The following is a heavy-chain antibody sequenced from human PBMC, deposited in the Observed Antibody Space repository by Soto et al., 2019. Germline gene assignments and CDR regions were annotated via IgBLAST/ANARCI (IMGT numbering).Heavy chain of an antibody. J-gene: IGHJ6*02. V-gene: IGHV3-30*03. CDR2: ISYDGSNK. CDR1: GFTFSSYG. CDR3: GTDFKAGDFWSGYSWGMDV. Sequence: GGSLRLSCAASGFTFSSYGMHWVRQAPGKGLEWVAVISYDGSNKYYADSVKGRFTISRDNSKNTLYLQMNSLRAEDTAVYYCGTDFKAGDFWSGYSWGMDVWGQRTTVTVSS. D-gene: IGHD3-3*01.